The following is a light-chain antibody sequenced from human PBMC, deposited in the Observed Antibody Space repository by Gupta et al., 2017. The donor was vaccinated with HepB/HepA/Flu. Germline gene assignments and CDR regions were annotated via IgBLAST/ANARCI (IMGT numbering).Light chain of an antibody. CDR3: LQTSHSPRT. J-gene: IGKJ1*01. Sequence: DAVMTQRPLSFPVSLGQRASLPCRSTESPVHSHGNNYLNWPQQRPGQPPRLLIYKIPNRSVGVPDRFSGSGAGTDFTLKISRVEAEDVVFYYWLQTSHSPRTFGQGTKVEIK. V-gene: IGKV2-24*01. CDR2: KIP. CDR1: ESPVHSHGNNY.